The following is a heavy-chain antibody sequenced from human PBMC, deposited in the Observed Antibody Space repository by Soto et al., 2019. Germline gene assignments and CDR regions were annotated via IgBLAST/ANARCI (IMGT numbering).Heavy chain of an antibody. V-gene: IGHV1-18*01. J-gene: IGHJ4*02. CDR3: ARDGSLGDSSGYYYGMAY. D-gene: IGHD3-22*01. CDR2: INAYNGDT. Sequence: QVHLVQSGDEVRRPGASVKVSCKASGYTFNNYGFNWVRQAPGQGLEWMAWINAYNGDTKYAQNLHGRLTVTTDRSTSTAHMELRSLRSDDTAVYYCARDGSLGDSSGYYYGMAYWGQGTLVTVSS. CDR1: GYTFNNYG.